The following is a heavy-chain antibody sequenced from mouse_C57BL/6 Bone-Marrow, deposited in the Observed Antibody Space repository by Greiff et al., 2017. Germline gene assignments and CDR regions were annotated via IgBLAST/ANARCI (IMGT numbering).Heavy chain of an antibody. V-gene: IGHV1-15*01. CDR3: TREIYYEYDPDY. D-gene: IGHD2-4*01. CDR2: IDPETGGT. J-gene: IGHJ2*01. Sequence: QVQLQQSGAELVRPGASVTLSCKASGYTFTDYEMHWVKQTPVHGLEWIGAIDPETGGTAYNQKFKGKAILTADKSSSTAYMALRSLTSEDSAVYYCTREIYYEYDPDYWGQGTTLTVSS. CDR1: GYTFTDYE.